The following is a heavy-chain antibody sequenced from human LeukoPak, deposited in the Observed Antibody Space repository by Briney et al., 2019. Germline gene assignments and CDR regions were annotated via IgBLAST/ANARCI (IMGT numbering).Heavy chain of an antibody. CDR3: ARDYYDSSGYYLDAFDI. J-gene: IGHJ3*02. CDR2: IYYSGST. D-gene: IGHD3-22*01. V-gene: IGHV4-59*01. Sequence: PSETLSLTCTVSGGSISSYYWSWIRQPPGKGLEWIGYIYYSGSTNYNPSLKSRVTISVDTSKNQFSLKLSSVTAADTAVYYCARDYYDSSGYYLDAFDIWGQGTMVTVSS. CDR1: GGSISSYY.